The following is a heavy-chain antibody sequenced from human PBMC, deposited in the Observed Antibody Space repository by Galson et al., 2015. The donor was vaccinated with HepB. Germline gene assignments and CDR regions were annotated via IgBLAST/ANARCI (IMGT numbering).Heavy chain of an antibody. CDR3: ARDRCSSISCYGSFYMDI. Sequence: SLRLSCAASKFNFSSYTMNWVRQAPGKGLEWVSSISSSSRNIYYADSVRGRFTISRDNAKNSLYLQMNSLRAEDTAVYHCARDRCSSISCYGSFYMDIWGKGTTVTVSS. D-gene: IGHD2-2*01. V-gene: IGHV3-21*01. CDR1: KFNFSSYT. J-gene: IGHJ6*03. CDR2: ISSSSRNI.